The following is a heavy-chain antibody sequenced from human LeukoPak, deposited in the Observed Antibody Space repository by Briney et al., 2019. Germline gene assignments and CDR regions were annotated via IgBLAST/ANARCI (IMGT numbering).Heavy chain of an antibody. Sequence: SETLSLTCTVPGGSISSYYWSWIRQPPGKGLEWIGYIYYSGSTNYNPSLKSRVTISVDTSKNQFSLKLSSVTAADTAVYYCARGTLYYYGSGSYQDAFDIWGQGTMVTVSS. CDR2: IYYSGST. CDR1: GGSISSYY. CDR3: ARGTLYYYGSGSYQDAFDI. V-gene: IGHV4-59*01. D-gene: IGHD3-10*01. J-gene: IGHJ3*02.